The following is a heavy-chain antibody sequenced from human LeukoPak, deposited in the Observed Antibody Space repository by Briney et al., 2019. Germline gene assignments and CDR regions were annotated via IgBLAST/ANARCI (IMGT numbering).Heavy chain of an antibody. D-gene: IGHD2-15*01. CDR3: ARVGRSRGSLPNSYYYMDV. V-gene: IGHV1-69*05. J-gene: IGHJ6*03. CDR1: RDTFDSYS. CDR2: TIPMFGSA. Sequence: SVKVSCKASRDTFDSYSISWLRQAPGQGLERMGGTIPMFGSANYAQKFQGRVTITTDQTTTTAYMELSSLSSEDTAVYYCARVGRSRGSLPNSYYYMDVWGKGTTVTVSS.